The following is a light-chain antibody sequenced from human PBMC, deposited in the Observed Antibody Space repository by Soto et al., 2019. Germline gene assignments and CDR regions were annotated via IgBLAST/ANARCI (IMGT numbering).Light chain of an antibody. V-gene: IGKV3D-20*02. CDR1: QSVSSSY. Sequence: EIVLTQSPGTLCLSPGERATLSCRASQSVSSSYLAWYQQKPGQAPRLLIYGASSRATGIPDRFSGSGSGTDFTLTISSLEPEDFAVYYCQQRSNWPRTFGQGTKVDIK. CDR3: QQRSNWPRT. CDR2: GAS. J-gene: IGKJ1*01.